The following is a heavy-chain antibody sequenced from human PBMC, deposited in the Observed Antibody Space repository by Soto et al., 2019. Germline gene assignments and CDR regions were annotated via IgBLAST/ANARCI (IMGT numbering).Heavy chain of an antibody. CDR1: GFSFTNFA. Sequence: VGSLRLSCAASGFSFTNFAMVWVRQAPGKGLEWVSGISGSGGATYYEDSVKGRFTISRDNSKNTLYLQMNGLRAEDTAVHYCARELTFRLGELSYSDYWGQGTLVTVSS. J-gene: IGHJ4*02. CDR3: ARELTFRLGELSYSDY. D-gene: IGHD3-16*02. V-gene: IGHV3-23*01. CDR2: ISGSGGAT.